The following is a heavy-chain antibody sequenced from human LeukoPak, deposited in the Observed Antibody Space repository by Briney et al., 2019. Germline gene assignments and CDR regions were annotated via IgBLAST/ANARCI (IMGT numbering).Heavy chain of an antibody. CDR3: ARTHCSDDSCLSPYYYYYLDV. V-gene: IGHV3-30*02. CDR1: GFTFRTYG. D-gene: IGHD2-15*01. Sequence: PGGSLRLSRAASGFTFRTYGTHWVRQAPGKGLEWVSFIRFDELDSYYADSVKGRFFISRDNSRSTLYLQMNSLRAEDTAVYYCARTHCSDDSCLSPYYYYYLDVWGKGTTVTVSS. CDR2: IRFDELDS. J-gene: IGHJ6*03.